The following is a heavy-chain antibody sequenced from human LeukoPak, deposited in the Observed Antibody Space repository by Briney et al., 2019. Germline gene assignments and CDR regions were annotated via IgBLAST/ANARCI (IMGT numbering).Heavy chain of an antibody. V-gene: IGHV4-34*01. Sequence: SETLSLTCAVYGGSFSGYYWSWIRQPPGKGLEWIGEINHSGSTNYNPSLKSRVTISVDTPKNQFSLKLSSVTAADTAVYYCASTAIFGIIKTLDYWGQGTLVTVSS. CDR2: INHSGST. CDR1: GGSFSGYY. D-gene: IGHD3-3*01. J-gene: IGHJ4*02. CDR3: ASTAIFGIIKTLDY.